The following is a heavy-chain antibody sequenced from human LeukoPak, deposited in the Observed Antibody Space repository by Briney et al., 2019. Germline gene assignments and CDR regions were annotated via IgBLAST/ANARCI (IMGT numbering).Heavy chain of an antibody. CDR3: ARDRTSFGGHGWFDP. J-gene: IGHJ5*02. Sequence: SETLSLTCTVSGGSISSYYWSWIRQPPGKGLEWIGYIYYSGSTNYNPSLKSRVTISVDTSKNQFSLKLSSVTAADTAVYYCARDRTSFGGHGWFDPWGQGTLVTVSS. CDR2: IYYSGST. CDR1: GGSISSYY. V-gene: IGHV4-59*01. D-gene: IGHD3-3*01.